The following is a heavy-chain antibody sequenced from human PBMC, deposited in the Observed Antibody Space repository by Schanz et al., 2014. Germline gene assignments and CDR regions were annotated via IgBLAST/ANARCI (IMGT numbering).Heavy chain of an antibody. V-gene: IGHV3-48*01. J-gene: IGHJ5*01. CDR2: IRSSSTPI. CDR3: AKQHIVRGVIYLNWFDS. D-gene: IGHD3-10*01. CDR1: GFTLSNYA. Sequence: EVQLLESGGGLAQPGGSLRLSCAASGFTLSNYAMSWVRQAPGRGLEWVSYIRSSSTPIYYADSVKGRFTISRDNSKNTAHLQMNSLRAEDTAVYYCAKQHIVRGVIYLNWFDSWGQGTLVTVSS.